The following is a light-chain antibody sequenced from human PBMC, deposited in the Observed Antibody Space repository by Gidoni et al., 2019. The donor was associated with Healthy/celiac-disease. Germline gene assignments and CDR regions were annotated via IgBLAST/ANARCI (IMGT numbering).Light chain of an antibody. CDR3: QQYNSYSWT. V-gene: IGKV1-5*03. CDR1: QSISSW. J-gene: IGKJ1*01. Sequence: DIQMTQSPSTLSASVGDRVTITCRASQSISSWLAWYQQQPGKAPKLLIYKASSLESGVPSRFSGSGSGIEFTLTISSLQPDDFATYYCQQYNSYSWTFGQGTKVEIK. CDR2: KAS.